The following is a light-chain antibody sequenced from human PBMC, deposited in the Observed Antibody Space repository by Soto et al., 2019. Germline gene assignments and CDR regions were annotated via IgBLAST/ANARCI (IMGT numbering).Light chain of an antibody. CDR1: QSVSSSY. V-gene: IGKV3-20*01. CDR3: QQYGSSPRT. Sequence: EIVLTQSPGTLSLSPGKRATLSCRASQSVSSSYLAWYQQKPGQAPMLLIYGASSRATGIPDRFSGSGAGTDFTLTINRLEPEDFAVYYCQQYGSSPRTFGQGTKV. CDR2: GAS. J-gene: IGKJ1*01.